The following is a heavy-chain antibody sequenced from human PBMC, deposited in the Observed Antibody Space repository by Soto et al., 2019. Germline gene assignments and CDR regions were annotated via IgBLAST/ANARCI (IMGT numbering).Heavy chain of an antibody. CDR1: GFTVSSNY. V-gene: IGHV3-53*01. CDR2: IYSGGST. CDR3: AREGYYDSSGYLYYYYGMDV. Sequence: LRLSCAASGFTVSSNYMSWVRQAPGKGLEWVSVIYSGGSTYYADSVKGRFTISRDNSKNTLYLQMNSLRAEDTAVYYCAREGYYDSSGYLYYYYGMDVWGQGTTVTVSS. J-gene: IGHJ6*02. D-gene: IGHD3-22*01.